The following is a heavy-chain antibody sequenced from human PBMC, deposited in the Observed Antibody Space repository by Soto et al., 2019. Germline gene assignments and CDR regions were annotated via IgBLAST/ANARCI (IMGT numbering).Heavy chain of an antibody. CDR2: ISGSGGST. J-gene: IGHJ4*02. V-gene: IGHV3-23*01. CDR3: AKDWSGYWSYCHY. D-gene: IGHD3-3*01. CDR1: GFTFSSYA. Sequence: EVQLLESGGGLVQPGGSLRLSCAASGFTFSSYAMSWVRQAPGKGLEWVSAISGSGGSTYYADSVKGRFTISRDNAKNTLYLQMNSLRAEDTAVYYCAKDWSGYWSYCHYWGQGPLVTVSS.